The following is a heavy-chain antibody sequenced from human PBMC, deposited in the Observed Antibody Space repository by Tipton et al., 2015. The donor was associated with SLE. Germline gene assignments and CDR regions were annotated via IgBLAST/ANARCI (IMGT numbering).Heavy chain of an antibody. CDR2: IYYTGST. V-gene: IGHV4-39*07. J-gene: IGHJ1*01. D-gene: IGHD5-12*01. Sequence: TLSLTCSVSGGSISRIAYYLGWIRQPPVKGLEWIGFIYYTGSTYYNPSLKIRVTISVDTSKNRFFLQLNSVTAADTAVYYCVRSDSGYPTLAWGQGTLVTVSS. CDR1: GGSISRIAYY. CDR3: VRSDSGYPTLA.